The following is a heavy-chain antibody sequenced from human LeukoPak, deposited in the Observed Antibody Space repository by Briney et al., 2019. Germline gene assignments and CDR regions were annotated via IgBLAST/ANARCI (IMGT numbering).Heavy chain of an antibody. Sequence: GGSLRLSCAASGFTFSSYWMHWVRQAPGKGLVWVSHINSDGSSTSYADSVKGRFTISRDNAKNMLYLQMNSLRAEDASVYYCARDVLYSSSSGDYWGQGTLVTVSS. CDR1: GFTFSSYW. D-gene: IGHD6-6*01. V-gene: IGHV3-74*01. CDR3: ARDVLYSSSSGDY. J-gene: IGHJ4*02. CDR2: INSDGSST.